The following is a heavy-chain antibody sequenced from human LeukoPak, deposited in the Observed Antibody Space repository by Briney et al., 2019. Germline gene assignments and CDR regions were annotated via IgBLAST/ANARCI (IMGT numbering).Heavy chain of an antibody. Sequence: SVKVSFKASGGTFSSYAISWVRQAPGQGLEWMGGIIPIFGTANYAQKFQGRVTITVDESTSTAYMELSSLRSEDTAVYYCARSGRATGYSSSWYLQFDYWGQGTLVTVSS. D-gene: IGHD6-13*01. CDR3: ARSGRATGYSSSWYLQFDY. CDR2: IIPIFGTA. V-gene: IGHV1-69*13. J-gene: IGHJ4*02. CDR1: GGTFSSYA.